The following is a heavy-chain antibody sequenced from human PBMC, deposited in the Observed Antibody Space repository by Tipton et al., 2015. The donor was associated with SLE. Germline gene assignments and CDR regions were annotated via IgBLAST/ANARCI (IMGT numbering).Heavy chain of an antibody. J-gene: IGHJ4*02. CDR3: ARDYSPEAYFDY. CDR1: GYSISSGYY. Sequence: TLSLTCTVSGYSISSGYYWGWIRQPPGKGLEWIGSIYHSGSTHYNPSLKSRVTISVDTSKNQFSLKLSSVTAADTAVYYCARDYSPEAYFDYWGQGTLVTVSS. D-gene: IGHD6-13*01. V-gene: IGHV4-38-2*02. CDR2: IYHSGST.